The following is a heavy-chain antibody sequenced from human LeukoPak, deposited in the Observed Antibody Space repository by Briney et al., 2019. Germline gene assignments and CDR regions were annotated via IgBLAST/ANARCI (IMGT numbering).Heavy chain of an antibody. V-gene: IGHV4-34*01. Sequence: SETLSLTCAVYGGSFSGYYWSWIRQPPGKGLEWIGEINHSGSTNYNPSLKSRVTISVDTSKNQFSLKLSSVTAADTAVYYCARDQDRAVSGFDYWGQGTLVTVSS. CDR2: INHSGST. CDR3: ARDQDRAVSGFDY. J-gene: IGHJ4*02. D-gene: IGHD1-14*01. CDR1: GGSFSGYY.